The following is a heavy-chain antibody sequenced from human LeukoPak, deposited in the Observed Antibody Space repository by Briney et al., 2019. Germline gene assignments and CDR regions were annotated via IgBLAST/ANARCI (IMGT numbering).Heavy chain of an antibody. D-gene: IGHD6-13*01. V-gene: IGHV1-18*01. CDR2: ISAYNGNT. Sequence: ASVKVSCKASGYTFTSYGISWVRQAPGQGLECMGWISAYNGNTNYAQKLQGRVTMTTDTSTSTAYMELRSLRSDDTAVYYCARDPGIAAAGTNSDWGQGTLVTVSS. CDR1: GYTFTSYG. CDR3: ARDPGIAAAGTNSD. J-gene: IGHJ4*02.